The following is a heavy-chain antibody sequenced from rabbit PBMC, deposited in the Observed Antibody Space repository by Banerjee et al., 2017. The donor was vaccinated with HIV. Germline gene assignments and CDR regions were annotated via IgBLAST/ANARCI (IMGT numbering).Heavy chain of an antibody. CDR2: INTSTANT. J-gene: IGHJ4*01. CDR3: ARDAGSYAYIDGYFNL. CDR1: GFSFSNKFV. V-gene: IGHV1S45*01. Sequence: QQQLEESGGGLVKPGGSLTLTCTASGFSFSNKFVMCWVRQAPGKGLEWIACINTSTANTVYASWAKGRFTISRTSSTTVTLQMTSLTAADTATYFCARDAGSYAYIDGYFNLWGPGTLVTDS. D-gene: IGHD6-1*01.